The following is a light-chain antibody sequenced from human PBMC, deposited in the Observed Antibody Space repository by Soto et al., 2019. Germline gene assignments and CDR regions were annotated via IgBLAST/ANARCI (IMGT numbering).Light chain of an antibody. CDR2: LNSDGCH. V-gene: IGLV4-69*01. CDR1: SGHSNYA. CDR3: QTWGTGTPWV. J-gene: IGLJ3*02. Sequence: QSVLTQSPSASASLGASVKLTCTLSSGHSNYAIAWHQQQPEKGPRYLMKLNSDGCHSKGDGIPDRFSGSSSGAERYLTISSLQSEDEADYYCQTWGTGTPWVFGGGTKLTVL.